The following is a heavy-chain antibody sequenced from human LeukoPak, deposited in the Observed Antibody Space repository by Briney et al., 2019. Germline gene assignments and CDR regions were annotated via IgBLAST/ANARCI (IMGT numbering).Heavy chain of an antibody. D-gene: IGHD3-10*01. CDR3: ARGPPGYVDY. CDR1: GVTFSSTNW. Sequence: SGTLSLTCAVSGVTFSSTNWWSWVRQPPGKGLEWIGEISQSGNTNYNPYLKSRVTILIDKSNNQFSLQLSSVTAADTAVYHCARGPPGYVDYWSRGTLVTVSS. V-gene: IGHV4-4*02. J-gene: IGHJ4*02. CDR2: ISQSGNT.